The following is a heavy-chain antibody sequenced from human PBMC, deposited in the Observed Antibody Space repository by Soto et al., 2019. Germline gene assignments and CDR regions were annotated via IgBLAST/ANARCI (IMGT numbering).Heavy chain of an antibody. Sequence: QVQLQESGPGLVKPSQTLSLTCTFSGGSISSGGYYWSWIRQHPGKGLEWIGYIYYSGSTYYNPSLKSRVTISVDTSKNQFSLKLSSVTAADTAVYYCARDRVDGSGSYGLDYWGQGTLVTVSS. CDR3: ARDRVDGSGSYGLDY. CDR2: IYYSGST. J-gene: IGHJ4*02. V-gene: IGHV4-31*03. CDR1: GGSISSGGYY. D-gene: IGHD3-10*01.